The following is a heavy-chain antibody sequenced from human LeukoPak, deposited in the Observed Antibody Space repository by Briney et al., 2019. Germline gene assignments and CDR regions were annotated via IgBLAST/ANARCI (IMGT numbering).Heavy chain of an antibody. V-gene: IGHV3-30-3*01. CDR3: ARPLLTTVTPFDY. J-gene: IGHJ4*02. D-gene: IGHD4-17*01. Sequence: GGSLRLSCAASGFTFSNYAMHWIRQAPGKGLEWVALISYDGSNKYYADSVKGRFTISRDNSKNTLSLQMNSLRAEDTALYYCARPLLTTVTPFDYWGQGTLATVSS. CDR2: ISYDGSNK. CDR1: GFTFSNYA.